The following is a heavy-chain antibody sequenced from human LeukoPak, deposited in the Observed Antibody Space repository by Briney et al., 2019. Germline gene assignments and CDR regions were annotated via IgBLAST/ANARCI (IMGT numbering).Heavy chain of an antibody. CDR1: GGSISSGGYS. Sequence: SQTLSLTCAVSGGSISSGGYSWSWLRPPQGQGLEGIVYIYHSGSTYYNPSLNSRVTISVDSSKTQFSLKLSSVTAADTAVYYCASSSRWYEPGLHYFDYWGQGTLVTVSS. CDR2: IYHSGST. V-gene: IGHV4-30-2*01. J-gene: IGHJ4*02. D-gene: IGHD6-19*01. CDR3: ASSSRWYEPGLHYFDY.